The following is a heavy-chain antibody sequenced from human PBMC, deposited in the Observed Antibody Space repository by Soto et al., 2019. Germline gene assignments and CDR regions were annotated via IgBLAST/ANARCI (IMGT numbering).Heavy chain of an antibody. V-gene: IGHV1-2*02. CDR2: INPSSGGT. CDR1: GYTFSDYY. D-gene: IGHD1-26*01. Sequence: ASVKVSCKASGYTFSDYYVHWVREAPGQGLEWMGWINPSSGGTIYTQRFQGRVTMTRDTSISTVYMELSRLTSDDTAVYYCAREMGVIGAPGYALFAPWGQGALVTVFS. CDR3: AREMGVIGAPGYALFAP. J-gene: IGHJ5*02.